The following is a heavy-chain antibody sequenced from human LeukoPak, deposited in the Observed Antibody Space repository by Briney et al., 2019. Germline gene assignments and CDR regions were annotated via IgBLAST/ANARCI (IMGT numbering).Heavy chain of an antibody. CDR3: AKGYAYSMDV. CDR1: GFTFSTYW. CDR2: IKEDGSRE. D-gene: IGHD2-8*01. J-gene: IGHJ6*02. V-gene: IGHV3-7*01. Sequence: PGGSLRLSCAASGFTFSTYWMTWVRQAPGKGLEWVANIKEDGSREYYVDSVKGRFTISRDNSKNTLDLQMNSLRGEDTAEYYCAKGYAYSMDVWGQGTTVTVSS.